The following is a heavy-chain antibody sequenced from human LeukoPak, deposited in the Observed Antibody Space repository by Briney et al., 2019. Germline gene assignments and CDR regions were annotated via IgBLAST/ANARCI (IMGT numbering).Heavy chain of an antibody. Sequence: SETLSLTCAVYGGSFSGYYWSWIRQPPGKGLEWIGEINHSGSTNYNPSLKSRVTISVDTSKNQFSLKLSSVTAADTAVYYCASRPTPYCSSTSCYTIYYWGQGTLVTVSS. CDR2: INHSGST. CDR3: ASRPTPYCSSTSCYTIYY. CDR1: GGSFSGYY. J-gene: IGHJ4*02. V-gene: IGHV4-34*01. D-gene: IGHD2-2*02.